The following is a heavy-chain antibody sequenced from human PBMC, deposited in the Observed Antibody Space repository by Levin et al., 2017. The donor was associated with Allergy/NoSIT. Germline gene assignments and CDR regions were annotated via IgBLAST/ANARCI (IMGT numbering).Heavy chain of an antibody. Sequence: QLGESLKISCAASGFTFSNYGMHWVRQAPGKGLEWVSLISYDGGNKFYADSVKGRFTISRDNSKNTLYLLMNSLRSEDTAVYYCAKAHCNGGSCHSQYYYYGMDVWGQGTTVTVSS. J-gene: IGHJ6*02. CDR3: AKAHCNGGSCHSQYYYYGMDV. CDR1: GFTFSNYG. CDR2: ISYDGGNK. V-gene: IGHV3-30*18. D-gene: IGHD2-15*01.